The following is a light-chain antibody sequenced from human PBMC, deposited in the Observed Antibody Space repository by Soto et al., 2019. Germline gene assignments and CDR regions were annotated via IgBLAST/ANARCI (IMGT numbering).Light chain of an antibody. CDR2: EFF. CDR3: SSYAGRNTVI. V-gene: IGLV2-8*01. Sequence: QSALTQPPSSPGSPGQPVTISCAGTSSDVGGNNYVSWYQKHTGKARKLLIYEFFQRPSGVPDRFSGSQSGDTASLTVSGPQAEDDADYFCSSYAGRNTVIFGGGTKLTV. J-gene: IGLJ2*01. CDR1: SSDVGGNNY.